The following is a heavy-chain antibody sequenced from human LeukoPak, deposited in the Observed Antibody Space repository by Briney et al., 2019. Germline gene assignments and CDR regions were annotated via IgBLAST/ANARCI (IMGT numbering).Heavy chain of an antibody. V-gene: IGHV1-69*13. CDR1: GGTFSSYA. D-gene: IGHD5-18*01. J-gene: IGHJ4*02. Sequence: ASVKVSCKASGGTFSSYAISWVRQAPGQGLEWMGGIIPIFGTANYAQKFQGRVTITADESTSTAYMELRSLRSEDTAVYYCARDTAEYYFDYWGQGTLVTVSS. CDR2: IIPIFGTA. CDR3: ARDTAEYYFDY.